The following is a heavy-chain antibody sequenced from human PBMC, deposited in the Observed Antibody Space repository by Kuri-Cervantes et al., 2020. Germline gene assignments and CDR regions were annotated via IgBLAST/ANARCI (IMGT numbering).Heavy chain of an antibody. D-gene: IGHD1-26*01. CDR2: IWYDGSNK. Sequence: GESLKISCAASGFTFSSYGMHWVRQAPGKGLEWVAVIWYDGSNKYYADSVKGRFTISRDNSKNTLYLQMNSLRAEDTAVYYCARVISEGERKDYWGQGTLVTVSS. J-gene: IGHJ4*02. V-gene: IGHV3-33*01. CDR1: GFTFSSYG. CDR3: ARVISEGERKDY.